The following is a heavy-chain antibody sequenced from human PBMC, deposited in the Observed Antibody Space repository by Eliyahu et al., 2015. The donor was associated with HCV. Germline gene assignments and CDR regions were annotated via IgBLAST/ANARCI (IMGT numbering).Heavy chain of an antibody. CDR1: GCSISSXY. V-gene: IGHV4-59*01. CDR3: ASGGGGIAVAGTGGWFDP. CDR2: XYSSGST. Sequence: QVQLQESGPGLVKPSETLSLTCTVSGCSISSXYWSWXRQPPGKGLEWIAXXYSSGSTNYNPSLKXRVTISVDTSKNQFSLKLNSVTAADTAVYYCASGGGGIAVAGTGGWFDPWGQGTLVTVSS. J-gene: IGHJ5*02. D-gene: IGHD6-19*01.